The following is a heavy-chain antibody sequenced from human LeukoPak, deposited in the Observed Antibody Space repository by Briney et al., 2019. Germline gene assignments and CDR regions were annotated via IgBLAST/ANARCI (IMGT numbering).Heavy chain of an antibody. Sequence: SETLSLTCTVSGGSISSSSYYWGWIRQPPGKGLECIGSIYYSGSTYYNPSLKSRVTISVDTSENQFSLKLSSVTAADTAVYYCASGGGVLVAACIWGQGTMVTVSS. CDR2: IYYSGST. J-gene: IGHJ3*02. CDR3: ASGGGVLVAACI. CDR1: GGSISSSSYY. V-gene: IGHV4-39*07. D-gene: IGHD2-15*01.